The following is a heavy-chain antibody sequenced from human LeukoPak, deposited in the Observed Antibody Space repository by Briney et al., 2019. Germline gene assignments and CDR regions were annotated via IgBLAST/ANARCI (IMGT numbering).Heavy chain of an antibody. J-gene: IGHJ4*02. Sequence: GGSLRLSCVASRFTFSNYWMSWVRQAPGKGLEWVAVISYDGSNKYYADSVKGRFTISRDNSKNTLYLQMNSLRAEDTAVYYCASPNDFWSGYLDYWGQGTLVTVSS. V-gene: IGHV3-30-3*01. CDR3: ASPNDFWSGYLDY. D-gene: IGHD3-3*01. CDR1: RFTFSNYW. CDR2: ISYDGSNK.